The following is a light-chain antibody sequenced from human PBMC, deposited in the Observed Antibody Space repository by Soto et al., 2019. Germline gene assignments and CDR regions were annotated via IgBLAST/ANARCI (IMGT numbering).Light chain of an antibody. CDR3: QQASNFPLS. CDR2: EAS. Sequence: DIQMTQSPSSLSASVGDRVTITCRASQGIRHYLAWYQQKPGKVPKLLIYEASNLQSGVPSRFSGRGSGTDFTLTISSLQPEDFATYYCQQASNFPLSFGGGTKVDIK. J-gene: IGKJ4*01. CDR1: QGIRHY. V-gene: IGKV1-12*01.